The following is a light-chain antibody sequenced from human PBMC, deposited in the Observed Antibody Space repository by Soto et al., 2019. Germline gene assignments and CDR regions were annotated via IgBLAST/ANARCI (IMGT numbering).Light chain of an antibody. CDR2: STS. CDR3: QQYGSSLWT. CDR1: ESMHSAY. J-gene: IGKJ1*01. Sequence: ENGLTQSPCTLSLSPGERATLSCRASESMHSAYLAWYQQKPGQAPRLLIYSTSSRATGIPDRFSGSGSGTDFTLTISRLEPEDFAVYYCQQYGSSLWTFGQGTKVEIK. V-gene: IGKV3-20*01.